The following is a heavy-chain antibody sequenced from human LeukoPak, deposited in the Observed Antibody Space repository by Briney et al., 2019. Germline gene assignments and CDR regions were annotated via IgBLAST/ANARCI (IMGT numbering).Heavy chain of an antibody. V-gene: IGHV3-7*03. CDR2: INSDGSEG. CDR1: GFTFSGFW. J-gene: IGHJ3*01. Sequence: PGGPLRLSCAVSGFTFSGFWMSWSRQAPGKGLEWVASINSDGSEGYYADVVKGRFTISRDNAKNSLYLQINSLRAEDTAVYYCARSSYSSSSSVWGQGTMVTVS. D-gene: IGHD6-6*01. CDR3: ARSSYSSSSSV.